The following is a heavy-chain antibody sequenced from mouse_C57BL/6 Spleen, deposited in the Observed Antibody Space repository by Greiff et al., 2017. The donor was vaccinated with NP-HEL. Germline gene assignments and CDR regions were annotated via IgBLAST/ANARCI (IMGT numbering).Heavy chain of an antibody. CDR3: ARLFDSSYYYAMDY. D-gene: IGHD2-4*01. Sequence: EVQLVESGGGLVKPGGSLKLSCAASGFTFSDYGMHWVRQAPEKGLEWVAYISSGSSTIYYADTVKGRFTIPRDNAKNTLFLQMTSLRSEDTAMYYCARLFDSSYYYAMDYWGQGTSVTVSS. CDR1: GFTFSDYG. V-gene: IGHV5-17*01. J-gene: IGHJ4*01. CDR2: ISSGSSTI.